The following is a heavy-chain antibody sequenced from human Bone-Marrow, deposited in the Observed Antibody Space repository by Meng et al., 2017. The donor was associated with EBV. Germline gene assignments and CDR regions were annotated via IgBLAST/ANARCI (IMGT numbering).Heavy chain of an antibody. CDR1: GGNFRISA. V-gene: IGHV1-69*01. CDR3: ARESGRGYSSDY. Sequence: QVWLVQCGAEVKRPCSSVKVSCKASGGNFRISAISWLRQARGQGLEWMGGFLPILGAPNYAQRFQDRVTITADESTSTGYMELSSLRSDDTAVYYCARESGRGYSSDYWGQGTLVTVSS. J-gene: IGHJ4*02. D-gene: IGHD5-18*01. CDR2: FLPILGAP.